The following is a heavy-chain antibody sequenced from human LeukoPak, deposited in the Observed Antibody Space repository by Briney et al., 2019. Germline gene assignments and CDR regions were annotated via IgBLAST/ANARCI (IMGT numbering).Heavy chain of an antibody. CDR3: ARGGYYGSGSFPDY. D-gene: IGHD3-10*01. CDR1: GYTFSSFG. J-gene: IGHJ4*02. Sequence: ASVKVSCKASGYTFSSFGINWMRQAPGQGLEWMGWISAYNGDRNYAQKVQGRVTMTTDTSTSTAYMDLRSLRSDDTAVYYCARGGYYGSGSFPDYWGQRTPVTVSS. V-gene: IGHV1-18*01. CDR2: ISAYNGDR.